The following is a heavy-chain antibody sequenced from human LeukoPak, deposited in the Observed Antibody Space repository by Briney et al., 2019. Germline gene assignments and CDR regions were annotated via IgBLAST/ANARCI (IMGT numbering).Heavy chain of an antibody. V-gene: IGHV3-48*03. D-gene: IGHD1-1*01. CDR2: ISSSGSTI. CDR1: GFTFSSYE. Sequence: GGSLRLSCAASGFTFSSYETNWVRQAPGKGLEWVSYISSSGSTIYYADSVKGRFTISRDNAKNSLYLQMNSLRAEDTAVYYCARVPGILGDYYYGMDVWGKGTTVTVSS. J-gene: IGHJ6*04. CDR3: ARVPGILGDYYYGMDV.